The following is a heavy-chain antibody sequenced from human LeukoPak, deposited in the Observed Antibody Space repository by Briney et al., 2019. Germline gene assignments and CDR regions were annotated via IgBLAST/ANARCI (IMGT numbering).Heavy chain of an antibody. J-gene: IGHJ5*02. V-gene: IGHV1-69*05. D-gene: IGHD1-14*01. CDR1: GGTFSSYA. CDR2: IIPIFGTA. Sequence: SVKVSCKGSGGTFSSYAISWVRQAPGQGLEWMGRIIPIFGTANYAQKFQGRVTITTDESTSTAYMELSSLRSEDTAVYYCASITGARGNAWGRGTLVTVSS. CDR3: ASITGARGNA.